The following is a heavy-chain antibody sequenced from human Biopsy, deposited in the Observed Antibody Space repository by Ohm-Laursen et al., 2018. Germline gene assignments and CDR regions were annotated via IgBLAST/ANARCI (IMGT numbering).Heavy chain of an antibody. J-gene: IGHJ4*02. Sequence: ASVYASPTASGYTFTSYYIHWVRQAPGQGLEWMGMINPSGSTTTYPQIFQGRVTMTRDTSKSTVYMELSSLRSADTAVYFCARNTGWYGDLYYFDYWGQGTLVTVSS. CDR3: ARNTGWYGDLYYFDY. V-gene: IGHV1-46*01. CDR2: INPSGSTT. D-gene: IGHD6-19*01. CDR1: GYTFTSYY.